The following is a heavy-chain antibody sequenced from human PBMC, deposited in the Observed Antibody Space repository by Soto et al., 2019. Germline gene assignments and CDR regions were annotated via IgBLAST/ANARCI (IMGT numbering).Heavy chain of an antibody. CDR3: APGPFITMVRGGHFYFYGMDV. V-gene: IGHV3-30-3*01. D-gene: IGHD3-10*01. CDR2: ISFDGSNK. CDR1: GFTFSDYA. J-gene: IGHJ6*02. Sequence: QVHLVESGGGVVHPGRSLRLSCAASGFTFSDYAIHWVRQAPGKGLEWVAVISFDGSNKYFADSVKGRFTISRDNSKGPLYLPMKSLRAEDTALYFCAPGPFITMVRGGHFYFYGMDVWGQGTTVIVSS.